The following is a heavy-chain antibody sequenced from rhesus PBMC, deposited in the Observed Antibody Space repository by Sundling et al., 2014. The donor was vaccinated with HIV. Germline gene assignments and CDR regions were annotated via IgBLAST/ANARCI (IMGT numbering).Heavy chain of an antibody. V-gene: IGHV4-169*02. CDR1: GGSISFTY. Sequence: QVQLQESGPGLMKPSETLSVTCAVSGGSISFTYWSWIRQAPGKGLEWIGYIFGSGSRTNYNPSLKSRLILSVDTSKNQLSLRLSSVTAADTAVYYCTRESSVYFDSWGQGVLVTVSS. J-gene: IGHJ4*01. CDR3: TRESSVYFDS. CDR2: IFGSGSRT. D-gene: IGHD1-44*01.